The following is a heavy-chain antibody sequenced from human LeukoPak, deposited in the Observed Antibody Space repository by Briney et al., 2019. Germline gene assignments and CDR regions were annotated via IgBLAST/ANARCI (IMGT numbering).Heavy chain of an antibody. Sequence: GGSLRLSCAASGSTFTNYAMTWVRQAPGKGLEWVSGISGSGGSTYYADSVKGRFTISRDNSKNTLYLQMNSLRAEDTAVYYCARLIRPYFDYWGQGTLVTVSS. CDR3: ARLIRPYFDY. J-gene: IGHJ4*02. CDR2: ISGSGGST. V-gene: IGHV3-23*01. CDR1: GSTFTNYA. D-gene: IGHD3-16*01.